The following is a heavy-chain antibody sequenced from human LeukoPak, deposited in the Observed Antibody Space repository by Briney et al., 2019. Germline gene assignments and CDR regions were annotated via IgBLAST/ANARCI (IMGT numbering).Heavy chain of an antibody. V-gene: IGHV1-2*04. J-gene: IGHJ4*02. CDR3: ARAIGRPIAVAGLDY. CDR1: GYTFTGYY. Sequence: GASVKVSCKASGYTFTGYYMHWVRQAPGQGLEWMGWINPNSGGTNYAQKFQGWVTMTRDTSISTAYMELSRLRSDDTAVYYCARAIGRPIAVAGLDYWGQGTLVTVSS. CDR2: INPNSGGT. D-gene: IGHD6-19*01.